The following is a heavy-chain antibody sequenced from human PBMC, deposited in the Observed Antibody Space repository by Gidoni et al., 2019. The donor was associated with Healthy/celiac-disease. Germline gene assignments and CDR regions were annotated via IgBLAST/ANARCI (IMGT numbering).Heavy chain of an antibody. CDR1: GFPFDDYA. CDR2: ISWNSGSI. V-gene: IGHV3-9*01. Sequence: EVQLVESGGGLVQPGRSLRLSCAASGFPFDDYAMHWVRQAPGKGLEWVSGISWNSGSIGYADSVKGRFTISRDNAKNSLYLQMNSLRAEDTALYYCAKDGADSSSWYYYYYGMDVWGQGTTVTVSS. J-gene: IGHJ6*02. CDR3: AKDGADSSSWYYYYYGMDV. D-gene: IGHD6-13*01.